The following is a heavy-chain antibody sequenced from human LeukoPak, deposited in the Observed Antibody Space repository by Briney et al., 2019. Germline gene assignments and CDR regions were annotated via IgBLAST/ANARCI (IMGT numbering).Heavy chain of an antibody. CDR1: GAIFTSSA. CDR3: ARAGVRSSVWRGVGDDAFDI. CDR2: IIPSVGRA. J-gene: IGHJ3*02. D-gene: IGHD3-3*01. V-gene: IGHV1-69*04. Sequence: SVKLSCKAPGAIFTSSAFSWVRQAPGQGLEWMGRIIPSVGRANYAQKLQGRVTITADKFTSTAYMELSSLRSEDTALYYCARAGVRSSVWRGVGDDAFDIWGQGTMVAVSS.